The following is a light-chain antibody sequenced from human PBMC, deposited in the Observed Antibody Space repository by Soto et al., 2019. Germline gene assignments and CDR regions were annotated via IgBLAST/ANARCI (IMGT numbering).Light chain of an antibody. J-gene: IGKJ4*01. V-gene: IGKV1-17*01. CDR1: QGIGND. CDR2: AAS. CDR3: LQHKNYPLT. Sequence: DIQMTQSPSSLSASVGDRVTITCRASQGIGNDLGWYQQKPEKAPKRLIYAASSLQSGVPSRFSGSGSGTEFTLTIRSLQPEDFATYYCLQHKNYPLTFGGGTKVEIK.